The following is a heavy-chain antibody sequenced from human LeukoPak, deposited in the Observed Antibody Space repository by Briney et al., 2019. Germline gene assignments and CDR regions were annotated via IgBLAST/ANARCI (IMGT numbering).Heavy chain of an antibody. J-gene: IGHJ4*02. D-gene: IGHD3-22*01. Sequence: PGRSLRLSCAASGFTFSSYGMHWVRQAPGKGLEWVAVISYDGSNKYYADSVRGRFTISRDNSKNTLYLQMNSLRAEDTAVYYCAFLRTYYYDSSSDYWGQGTLVTVSS. CDR2: ISYDGSNK. CDR1: GFTFSSYG. CDR3: AFLRTYYYDSSSDY. V-gene: IGHV3-30*03.